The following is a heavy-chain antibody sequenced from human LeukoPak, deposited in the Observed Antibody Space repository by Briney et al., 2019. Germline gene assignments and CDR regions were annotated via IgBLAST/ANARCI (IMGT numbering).Heavy chain of an antibody. CDR2: IIPIFGTA. D-gene: IGHD3-9*01. J-gene: IGHJ4*02. CDR3: ARGPRYFDWLFAGSED. CDR1: GGTFSSYA. Sequence: EASATVSCKASGGTFSSYAISWVRQAPGQGLEWMGGIIPIFGTANYAQKFQGRVTITADESTSTAYMELSSLRSEDTAVYYCARGPRYFDWLFAGSEDWGQGTLVTVSS. V-gene: IGHV1-69*13.